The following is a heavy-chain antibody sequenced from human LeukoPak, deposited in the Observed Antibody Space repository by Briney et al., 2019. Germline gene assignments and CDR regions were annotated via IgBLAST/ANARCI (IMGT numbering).Heavy chain of an antibody. CDR3: AKAPSSSSWEIDFDY. V-gene: IGHV3-23*01. D-gene: IGHD6-13*01. CDR2: ISGSGGST. J-gene: IGHJ4*02. Sequence: PGGPLRLSCAASGFTFSSYAMSWVRQAPGKGLEWVSAISGSGGSTYYADSVKGRFTISRDNSKNTLYLQMNSLRAEDTAVYYCAKAPSSSSWEIDFDYWGQGTLVTVSS. CDR1: GFTFSSYA.